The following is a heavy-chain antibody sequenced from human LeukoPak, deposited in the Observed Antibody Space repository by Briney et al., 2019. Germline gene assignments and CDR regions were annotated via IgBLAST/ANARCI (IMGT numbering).Heavy chain of an antibody. CDR3: AKGRRISGWVYFEY. V-gene: IGHV3-23*01. Sequence: GGSLRLSCAASGFTFSGYCMSWVRQAPGKGLEWVSEISCGGDSTHYADFVKGRFTISRDNSKNTLYLQMNSLRDEHTAVYYCAKGRRISGWVYFEYWGQGTLVTVSS. CDR2: ISCGGDST. CDR1: GFTFSGYC. J-gene: IGHJ4*02. D-gene: IGHD6-19*01.